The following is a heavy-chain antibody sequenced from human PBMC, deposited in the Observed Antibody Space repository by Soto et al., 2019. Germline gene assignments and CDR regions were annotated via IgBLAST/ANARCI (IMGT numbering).Heavy chain of an antibody. V-gene: IGHV3-21*01. J-gene: IGHJ4*02. Sequence: LSCAASGFTFSSYSMNWVRQAPGKGLEWVSSISSSSSYIYYADSVKGRFTISRDNAKNSLYLQMNSLRAEDTAVYYCARSGSYDSSGYYNYWGQGTLVTVSS. CDR1: GFTFSSYS. D-gene: IGHD3-22*01. CDR2: ISSSSSYI. CDR3: ARSGSYDSSGYYNY.